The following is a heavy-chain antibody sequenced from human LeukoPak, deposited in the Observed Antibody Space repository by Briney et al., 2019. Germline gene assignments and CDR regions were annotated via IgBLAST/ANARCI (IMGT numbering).Heavy chain of an antibody. D-gene: IGHD4-17*01. V-gene: IGHV3-21*01. CDR3: ARENDGDYYFDY. CDR1: GFTFSSYN. J-gene: IGHJ4*02. Sequence: PGGSLRLSCAASGFTFSSYNMKWVRQAPGKGLEWVSSISGSSSNIYYADSVKGRFTISRDNAKNSLYLQMNSLRVEDTAVYSCARENDGDYYFDYWGQGTLVTVSS. CDR2: ISGSSSNI.